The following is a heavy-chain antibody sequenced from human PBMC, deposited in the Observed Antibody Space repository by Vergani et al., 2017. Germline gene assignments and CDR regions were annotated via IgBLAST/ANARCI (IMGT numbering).Heavy chain of an antibody. D-gene: IGHD5-12*01. CDR1: GLVFSDYT. CDR3: VRARCSGPCFMSNWFDS. J-gene: IGHJ5*01. V-gene: IGHV3-23*04. CDR2: ISGSATGGVT. Sequence: EVQLVESGGDLAQPGGSLTLSCVAYGLVFSDYTMSWVRHAPGRGLEWVSIISGSATGGVTYFADSVKGRFTISRNNAKNTLYLEMNSLGGDDTAIYYCVRARCSGPCFMSNWFDSWGRGALVTVSS.